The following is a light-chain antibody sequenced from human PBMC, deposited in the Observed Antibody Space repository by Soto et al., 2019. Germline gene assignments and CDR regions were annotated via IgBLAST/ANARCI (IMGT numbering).Light chain of an antibody. CDR1: QDISSW. Sequence: DIQMTQSPPSVSASVGDTVTITCRASQDISSWVAWYQQKPGKAPKLLISAASSLQSGVPTRFSGSGSGTDFTLIISGLQPEDFATYFCQQGDSFPFTFGGGTKVEIK. CDR2: AAS. CDR3: QQGDSFPFT. V-gene: IGKV1-12*01. J-gene: IGKJ4*01.